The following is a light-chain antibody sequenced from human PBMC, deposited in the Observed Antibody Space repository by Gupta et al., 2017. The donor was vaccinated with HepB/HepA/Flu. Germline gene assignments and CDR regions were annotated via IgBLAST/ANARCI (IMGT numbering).Light chain of an antibody. CDR3: QQYNSYACS. CDR1: ESISSW. CDR2: KAS. J-gene: IGKJ2*04. Sequence: DLQMTQSPSTLSASVGDRVTITCRASESISSWLAWYQQKPGKAPKLLIYKASSLESGVPSRFSGSGSGTEFTLTISSLQTDDSATYYCQQYNSYACSFGQGTKLEIK. V-gene: IGKV1-5*03.